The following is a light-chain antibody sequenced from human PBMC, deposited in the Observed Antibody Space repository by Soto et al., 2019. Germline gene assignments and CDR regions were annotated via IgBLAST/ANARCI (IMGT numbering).Light chain of an antibody. Sequence: EIVMTQSPATLSVSPGERATLSCRASQTLSSNLAWYQQRPGQAPRLLIFGASTRATGIPARFSGSGSGTEFTLTISSLQSEDVAVYYCQQYDNWPRTFGQGTKLEIK. CDR3: QQYDNWPRT. J-gene: IGKJ2*01. CDR2: GAS. CDR1: QTLSSN. V-gene: IGKV3-15*01.